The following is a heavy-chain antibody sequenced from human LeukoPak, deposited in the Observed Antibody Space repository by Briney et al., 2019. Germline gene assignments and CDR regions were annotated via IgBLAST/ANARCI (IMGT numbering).Heavy chain of an antibody. CDR1: GDSINSLDL. CDR2: MYLSGTT. Sequence: PSGTLSLTCTVSGDSINSLDLWSWVRQPPGKGLEWIGEMYLSGTTHSNPSVKSRVTISIDKSKNQFFLNLSSVTAADTAVYYCAGLVGRYSSGLYYYYFDYWGQGTLVTVSS. CDR3: AGLVGRYSSGLYYYYFDY. V-gene: IGHV4-4*02. J-gene: IGHJ4*02. D-gene: IGHD3-22*01.